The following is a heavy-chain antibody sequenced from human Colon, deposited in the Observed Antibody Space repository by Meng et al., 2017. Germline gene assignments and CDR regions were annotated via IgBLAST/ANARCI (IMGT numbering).Heavy chain of an antibody. D-gene: IGHD4-17*01. J-gene: IGHJ4*02. CDR3: ARDSDYVPADS. Sequence: LVGPGCALFPPGWSLRLSCASSGFTCSSYWMAWVRQAPGKGLEWVANIDRDGSKQHYVDSVKGRFTISRDNAKSSLFLQMNSLRAEDTAVYYCARDSDYVPADSWGQGTLVTVSS. V-gene: IGHV3-7*01. CDR1: GFTCSSYW. CDR2: IDRDGSKQ.